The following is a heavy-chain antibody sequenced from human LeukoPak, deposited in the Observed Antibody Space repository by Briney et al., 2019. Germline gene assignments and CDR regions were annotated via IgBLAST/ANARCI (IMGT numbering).Heavy chain of an antibody. V-gene: IGHV4-4*07. D-gene: IGHD3-10*01. CDR3: AREGVLLWFGESKMNYFDY. CDR1: GGSISSYY. Sequence: PSETLSLTCTVSGGSISSYYWSWIRQPAGKGLEWIGRIYTSGSTNYNPSLKSRVTMSVDTSKNQFSLKLSSVTAADTAVYYCAREGVLLWFGESKMNYFDYWGQGTLVTVSS. J-gene: IGHJ4*02. CDR2: IYTSGST.